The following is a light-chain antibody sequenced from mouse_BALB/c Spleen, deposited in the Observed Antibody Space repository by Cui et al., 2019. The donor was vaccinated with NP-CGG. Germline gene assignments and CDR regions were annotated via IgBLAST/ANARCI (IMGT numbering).Light chain of an antibody. J-gene: IGLJ1*01. Sequence: AFFTRDSASTTSPGETVTLTCRSSTGAVTTSNYANWVQEKPDHLFTGLIGGTNNRPPGVPARFSGSLIGDKAALTITGAQTEDEAIYFCALWYSNHWVFGGGTKLTVL. V-gene: IGLV1*01. CDR3: ALWYSNHWV. CDR2: GTN. CDR1: TGAVTTSNY.